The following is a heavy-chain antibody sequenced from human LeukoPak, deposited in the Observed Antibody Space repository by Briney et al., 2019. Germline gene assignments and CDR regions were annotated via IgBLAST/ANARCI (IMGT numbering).Heavy chain of an antibody. J-gene: IGHJ5*02. CDR1: GYSFGIFG. Sequence: GASVKVSCKASGYSFGIFGISWVRQAPGQGLEWMGWISANSGNTKYAQNLQGRVTMTTDTSTSTAYMELRSLRSDDTAVYYCARVGVVVPAAWFDPWGQGTLVTVSS. D-gene: IGHD2-2*01. CDR2: ISANSGNT. V-gene: IGHV1-18*01. CDR3: ARVGVVVPAAWFDP.